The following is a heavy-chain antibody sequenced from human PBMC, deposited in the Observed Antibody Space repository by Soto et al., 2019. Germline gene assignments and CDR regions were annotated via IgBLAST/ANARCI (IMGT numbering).Heavy chain of an antibody. CDR2: IYYSGRT. Sequence: PLQTMSLTYTFSGVSISNVFYYLSWIRQHPGKGLEWIGYIYYSGRTYYNPSLKSRVTISVATSKNQFSLKLSSVTAADTAVYYCARVSGVGYCISPSCYGSPWFGPWGQGTLVTVSS. CDR1: GVSISNVFYY. V-gene: IGHV4-31*03. J-gene: IGHJ5*02. D-gene: IGHD2-2*01. CDR3: ARVSGVGYCISPSCYGSPWFGP.